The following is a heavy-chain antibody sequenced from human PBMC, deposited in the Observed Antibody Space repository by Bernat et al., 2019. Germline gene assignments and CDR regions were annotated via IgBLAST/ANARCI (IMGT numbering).Heavy chain of an antibody. D-gene: IGHD1-26*01. CDR1: GFTFSSYG. CDR3: ARVYRVGSENYYISYSDDYYGKDF. Sequence: QVQLVESGGGVVQPGRSLRLSCAASGFTFSSYGMHWVRQAPGKGLEWVAVIWYDGSNKYYADSVKGRITISRDNSKNTLYLQMNSLRAEDTAVYYCARVYRVGSENYYISYSDDYYGKDFWGQGTTVTVSS. CDR2: IWYDGSNK. V-gene: IGHV3-33*01. J-gene: IGHJ6*02.